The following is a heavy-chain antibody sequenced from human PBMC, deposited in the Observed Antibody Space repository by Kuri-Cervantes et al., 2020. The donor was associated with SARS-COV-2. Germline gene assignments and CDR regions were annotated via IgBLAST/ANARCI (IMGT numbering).Heavy chain of an antibody. J-gene: IGHJ4*02. CDR2: ISSSSSYI. D-gene: IGHD6-19*01. CDR3: ARTVTGSGEQWQHDY. V-gene: IGHV3-21*01. CDR1: GFTFSSYS. Sequence: LSLTCAASGFTFSSYSMNWVRQAPGEGLEWVSSISSSSSYIYYADSVKGRFTISRDNAKNSLYLQMNSLRAEDTAVYYCARTVTGSGEQWQHDYWGQGTLVTVSS.